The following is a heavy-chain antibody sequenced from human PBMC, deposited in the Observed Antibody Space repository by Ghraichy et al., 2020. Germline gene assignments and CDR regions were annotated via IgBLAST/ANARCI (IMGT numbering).Heavy chain of an antibody. CDR3: AKGRSTTNHYDY. J-gene: IGHJ4*02. D-gene: IGHD2/OR15-2a*01. Sequence: CAASGFTFSTYAMSWVRQAPGKGLEWVSALRGSGGSTYYADSVKGRITISRDKSKNTLYLQMNSLSVEDTAVYFCAKGRSTTNHYDYWGQGTLVTVSS. CDR2: LRGSGGST. V-gene: IGHV3-23*01. CDR1: GFTFSTYA.